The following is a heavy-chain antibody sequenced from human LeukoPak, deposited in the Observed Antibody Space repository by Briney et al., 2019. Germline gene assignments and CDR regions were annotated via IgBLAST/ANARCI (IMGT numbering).Heavy chain of an antibody. J-gene: IGHJ4*02. CDR1: GFTLSSYS. Sequence: KSGGSLRLSCAASGFTLSSYSMNWVRQAPGKGLEWVSFISTSSSYIYYADSVKGRFIISRDNARKSLYLQMNSLRAEDTAVYYCARATRGGYDGYFDYWGQGTLVTVSS. CDR3: ARATRGGYDGYFDY. CDR2: ISTSSSYI. D-gene: IGHD5-12*01. V-gene: IGHV3-21*01.